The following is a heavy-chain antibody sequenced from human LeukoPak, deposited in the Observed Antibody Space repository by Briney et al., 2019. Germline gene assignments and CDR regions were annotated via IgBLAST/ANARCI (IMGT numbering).Heavy chain of an antibody. CDR1: GFTFSDQS. V-gene: IGHV3-21*01. CDR2: ISSNSLHI. J-gene: IGHJ4*02. CDR3: VGPDSQFDC. Sequence: PGGSLRLSCAASGFTFSDQSMNWFRQAPGKGLEWVSSISSNSLHIFYADSVKGRFTISRDNAKNSLYLQMNNLRAEDTAVYYCVGPDSQFDCWGQGTLVTVSS. D-gene: IGHD3-10*01.